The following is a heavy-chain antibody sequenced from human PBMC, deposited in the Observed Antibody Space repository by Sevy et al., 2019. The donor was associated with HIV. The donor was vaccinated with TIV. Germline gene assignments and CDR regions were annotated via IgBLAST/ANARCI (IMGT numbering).Heavy chain of an antibody. Sequence: GGSLRLSCAPSGFTFSNYALTWVRQAPGKGLEWVSTISSTGNTHYTDSVEGRFSISRDNSKSTVFLQMNSLRSEDTAIYYCASGWLYWPTDYWGQGTLVTVSS. CDR1: GFTFSNYA. J-gene: IGHJ4*02. CDR3: ASGWLYWPTDY. V-gene: IGHV3-23*01. D-gene: IGHD6-19*01. CDR2: ISSTGNT.